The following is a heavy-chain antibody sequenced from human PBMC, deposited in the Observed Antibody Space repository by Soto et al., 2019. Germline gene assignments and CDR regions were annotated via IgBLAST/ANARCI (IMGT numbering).Heavy chain of an antibody. CDR2: IIPIFGTA. CDR1: GGTFSSYP. Sequence: QVQLVQSGAEVKQAGSSVKVSCKTSGGTFSSYPITWVRQAPGQGLEWMGGIIPIFGTANYAQKFQGRVTITADESTSTSYMELNSLRSEDTAVYYCARSPDSAYDYCAYWGQGTLVTVSS. V-gene: IGHV1-69*12. CDR3: ARSPDSAYDYCAY. D-gene: IGHD5-12*01. J-gene: IGHJ4*02.